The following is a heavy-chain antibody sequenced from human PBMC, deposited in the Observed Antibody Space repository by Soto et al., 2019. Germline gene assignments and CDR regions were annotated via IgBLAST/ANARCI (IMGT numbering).Heavy chain of an antibody. CDR2: IYYDGST. V-gene: IGHV4-39*01. Sequence: ETLSLTCTVSGGSINSNNYYWAWIRQPPGKGLAWIASIYYDGSTYYNPSLKSRVTISIDTSKNQFSLRLRSVTAADTAIYYCAKVVVAATRHTDFDSWGQGTLVTVS. CDR3: AKVVVAATRHTDFDS. J-gene: IGHJ4*02. D-gene: IGHD2-15*01. CDR1: GGSINSNNYY.